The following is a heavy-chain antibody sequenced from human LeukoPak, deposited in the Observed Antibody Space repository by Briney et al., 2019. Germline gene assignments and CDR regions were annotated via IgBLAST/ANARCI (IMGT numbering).Heavy chain of an antibody. CDR1: GFTFDDYG. Sequence: PGGSLRLSCAASGFTFDDYGMSWVRQAPGKGLEWVSGINWNGGSTGYADSVKGRFTISRDNTKNSLYLQMNSLRAEDTALYYCARGGRDTYYYDSSGYSGDAFDIWGQGTMVTVSS. J-gene: IGHJ3*02. D-gene: IGHD3-22*01. CDR3: ARGGRDTYYYDSSGYSGDAFDI. CDR2: INWNGGST. V-gene: IGHV3-20*04.